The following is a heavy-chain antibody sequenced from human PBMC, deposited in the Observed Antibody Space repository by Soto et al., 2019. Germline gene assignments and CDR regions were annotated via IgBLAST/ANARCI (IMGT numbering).Heavy chain of an antibody. CDR1: GGSVSNKTYY. Sequence: SETLSLTCSVSGGSVSNKTYYWSWIRQPPGKRLEWIGYVYYSGTTNYNPTLKSRVTISVDLSKNQSSLRLSSVTTADTALYYCARTTAVPNTLRSRYFFDYWGQGTLVTVSS. CDR3: ARTTAVPNTLRSRYFFDY. D-gene: IGHD4-17*01. V-gene: IGHV4-61*01. J-gene: IGHJ4*02. CDR2: VYYSGTT.